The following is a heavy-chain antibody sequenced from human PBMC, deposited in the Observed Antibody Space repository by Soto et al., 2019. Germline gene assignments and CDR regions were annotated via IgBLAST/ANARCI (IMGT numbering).Heavy chain of an antibody. D-gene: IGHD2-2*01. CDR3: ARLPERRKAVVPAARYYYGMDV. CDR2: INHSGST. J-gene: IGHJ6*02. Sequence: SETLSLTCAVYGGSFSGYYWSWIRQPPGKGLEWIGEINHSGSTNYNPSLKSRVTISVDTSKNQFSLKLSSVTAADTAVYYCARLPERRKAVVPAARYYYGMDVWGQGTTVTSP. V-gene: IGHV4-34*01. CDR1: GGSFSGYY.